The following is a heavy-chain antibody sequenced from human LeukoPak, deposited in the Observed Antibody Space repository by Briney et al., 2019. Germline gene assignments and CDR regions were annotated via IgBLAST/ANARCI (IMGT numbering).Heavy chain of an antibody. V-gene: IGHV4-34*01. CDR3: ARSFVGCGGDCYSGGY. D-gene: IGHD2-21*02. CDR1: GGSFSGYY. Sequence: PSETLSLTCAIYGGSFSGYYWSWIRQPPGKGLEWIGEINHSGSTNYNPSLKSRVTISVDTSKNQFSLKLSSVTAADTAVYYCARSFVGCGGDCYSGGYWGQGTLVTVSS. CDR2: INHSGST. J-gene: IGHJ4*02.